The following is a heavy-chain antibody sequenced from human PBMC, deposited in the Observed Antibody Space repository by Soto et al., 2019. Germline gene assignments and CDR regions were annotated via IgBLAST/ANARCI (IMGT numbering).Heavy chain of an antibody. Sequence: QVQLLESGGGLVKPGGSLRLSCAASGFTVSSYYMGWIRQPPGKGLEWISYISSDSSHTNHADSVKGRFTISRDNAKNSLYLQMNSLRAEDTAVYFCATGQQVRMADIWGQGTMVTVSS. CDR1: GFTVSSYY. CDR2: ISSDSSHT. V-gene: IGHV3-11*03. CDR3: ATGQQVRMADI. J-gene: IGHJ3*02. D-gene: IGHD6-13*01.